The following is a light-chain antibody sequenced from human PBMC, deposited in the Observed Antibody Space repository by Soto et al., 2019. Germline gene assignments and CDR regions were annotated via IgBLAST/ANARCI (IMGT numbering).Light chain of an antibody. V-gene: IGLV2-14*03. Sequence: QSALTQPASVSGSPGQTITISCTGTSSDIGRYDYVSWYQQSPGNAPKLMIYHVINRPSGVYDRFSGSKSGNAASLSISVLHPEDAASYCCCSYTSATAWVFGGGTKVTVL. CDR3: CSYTSATAWV. CDR2: HVI. J-gene: IGLJ3*02. CDR1: SSDIGRYDY.